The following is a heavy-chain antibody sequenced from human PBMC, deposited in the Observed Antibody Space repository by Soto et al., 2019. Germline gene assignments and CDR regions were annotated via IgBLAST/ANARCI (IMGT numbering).Heavy chain of an antibody. CDR1: GGSISSYY. CDR2: IYYSGST. V-gene: IGHV4-59*01. CDR3: ARVGYSSSWCFDY. J-gene: IGHJ4*02. D-gene: IGHD6-13*01. Sequence: SETLSLTCTVSGGSISSYYWSWIRQPPGKGLEWIGYIYYSGSTNYNPSLKSRVTISVDTSKNQFSLKLSSVTAADTAVYYCARVGYSSSWCFDYWGQGTLVTV.